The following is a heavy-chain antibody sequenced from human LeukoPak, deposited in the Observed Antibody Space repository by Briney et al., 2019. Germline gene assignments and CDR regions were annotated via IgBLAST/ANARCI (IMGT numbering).Heavy chain of an antibody. CDR2: INHSGST. D-gene: IGHD3-10*01. V-gene: IGHV4-34*01. CDR1: GGPFSGYY. J-gene: IGHJ4*02. CDR3: ASAGSALGY. Sequence: KASETLSLTCAVYGGPFSGYYWSWIRQPPGKGLEWIGEINHSGSTNYNPSLKSRVTISVDTSKNQFSLKLSSVTAADTAVYYCASAGSALGYWGQGTLVTVSS.